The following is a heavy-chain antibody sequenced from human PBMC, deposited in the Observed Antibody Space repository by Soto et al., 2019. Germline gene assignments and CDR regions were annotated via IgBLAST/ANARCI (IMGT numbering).Heavy chain of an antibody. Sequence: EVQLVESGGGLVQPGGSLRLSCAASGFTFSTYSMNWVRQAPGKGLEWVSYISSGSNTIHYADSVKGRFTISRDNAKNSLYLQMSSLRDEDTAVYYCAREFKYCHDYWGQGTLVTVSS. V-gene: IGHV3-48*02. D-gene: IGHD2-15*01. CDR2: ISSGSNTI. CDR1: GFTFSTYS. CDR3: AREFKYCHDY. J-gene: IGHJ4*02.